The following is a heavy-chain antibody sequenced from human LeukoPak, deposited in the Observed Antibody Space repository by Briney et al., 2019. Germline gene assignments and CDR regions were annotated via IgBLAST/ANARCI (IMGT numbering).Heavy chain of an antibody. CDR1: GFTFSSYV. CDR3: ARGQPYYYDSSGWFDY. V-gene: IGHV3-23*01. J-gene: IGHJ4*02. Sequence: GGSLRLSCAASGFTFSSYVMSWVRQAPGKGLEWVSAISGSGGSTYYADSVKGRFTISRDNSKNTLYLQMNSLRAEDTAVYYCARGQPYYYDSSGWFDYWGQGTLVTVSS. D-gene: IGHD3-22*01. CDR2: ISGSGGST.